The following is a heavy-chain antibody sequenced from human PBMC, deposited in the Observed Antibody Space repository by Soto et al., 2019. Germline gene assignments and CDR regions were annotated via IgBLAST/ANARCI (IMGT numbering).Heavy chain of an antibody. J-gene: IGHJ6*02. CDR1: GGSISSGDYY. CDR2: IYYSGST. Sequence: QVQLQESGPGLVKPSQTLSLTCTVSGGSISSGDYYWSWIRQPPGKGLEWIGYIYYSGSTYYNPSLKSRVTISVDTSKNQFSLNLSSVTAADTAVYFCARALIQLWPHYYYGMDVWGQGTTVTVSS. CDR3: ARALIQLWPHYYYGMDV. V-gene: IGHV4-30-4*01. D-gene: IGHD5-18*01.